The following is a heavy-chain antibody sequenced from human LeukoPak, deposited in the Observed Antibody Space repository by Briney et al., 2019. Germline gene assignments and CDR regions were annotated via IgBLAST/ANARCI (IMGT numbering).Heavy chain of an antibody. J-gene: IGHJ6*03. D-gene: IGHD6-19*01. CDR1: GYTFTTYG. V-gene: IGHV1-18*01. CDR2: ISTFNGHT. CDR3: ARGVAGSYYYYYMDV. Sequence: GASVKVSCKASGYTFTTYGISWVRQAPGHGLEWMGWISTFNGHTNYAQKFQGRVTMTRDTSISTAYMELSRLRSDDTAVYYCARGVAGSYYYYYMDVWGKGTTVTISS.